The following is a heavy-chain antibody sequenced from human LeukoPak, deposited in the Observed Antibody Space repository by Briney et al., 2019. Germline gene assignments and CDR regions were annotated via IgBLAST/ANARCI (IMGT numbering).Heavy chain of an antibody. CDR2: ISGSGGST. CDR3: AKRSRYCSSTSCNDY. V-gene: IGHV3-23*01. Sequence: GSLRLSCAASGFTFSSYAMSWVRQAPGKGLEWVSAISGSGGSTYYADSVKGRFTISRDNSKNTLYLQMNSLRAEDTAVYYCAKRSRYCSSTSCNDYWGQGTLVTVSS. J-gene: IGHJ4*02. D-gene: IGHD2-2*01. CDR1: GFTFSSYA.